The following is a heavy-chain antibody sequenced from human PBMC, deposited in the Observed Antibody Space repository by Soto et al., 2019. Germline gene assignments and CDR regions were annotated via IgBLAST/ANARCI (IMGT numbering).Heavy chain of an antibody. CDR1: GFIFSSHN. CDR3: ARLVASDTGYGMDV. CDR2: ITGSSSYI. V-gene: IGHV3-21*06. D-gene: IGHD2-8*02. Sequence: DVQLVESGGGLVKPGGSLRLSCAASGFIFSSHNMNWVRQAPGKGLEWVSSITGSSSYIFYADSVKGRFTISRDNAKNTVSLQLNSLRAEDTGVYYCARLVASDTGYGMDVWGQGTTVTVSS. J-gene: IGHJ6*02.